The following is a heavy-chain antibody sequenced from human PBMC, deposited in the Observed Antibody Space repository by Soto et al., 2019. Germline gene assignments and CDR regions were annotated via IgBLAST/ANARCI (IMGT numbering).Heavy chain of an antibody. J-gene: IGHJ4*02. CDR3: ARRYGGSFDF. V-gene: IGHV4-59*08. D-gene: IGHD4-17*01. CDR1: GGSISRYY. Sequence: SETLSLTCTVSGGSISRYYWSWIRQPPGKGLEWIGYIYYSGSTNYNPSLKSRVTISVDTSKNQFSLKLSSVTAADTAVYFCARRYGGSFDFWGQGTLVTVSS. CDR2: IYYSGST.